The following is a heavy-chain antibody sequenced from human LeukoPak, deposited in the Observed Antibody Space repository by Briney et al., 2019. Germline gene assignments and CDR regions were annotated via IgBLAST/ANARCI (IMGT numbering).Heavy chain of an antibody. CDR3: ARDLLGFGVVRATPNSHNWFDP. CDR2: IYYSGST. Sequence: PSETLSLTCTVSGGSISSSSYYWGWIRQPPGKGLEWIGSIYYSGSTYYNPSLKSRVTISVDTSKNQFSLKLSSVTAADTAVYYCARDLLGFGVVRATPNSHNWFDPWGQGTLVTVSS. D-gene: IGHD3-3*01. V-gene: IGHV4-39*07. J-gene: IGHJ5*02. CDR1: GGSISSSSYY.